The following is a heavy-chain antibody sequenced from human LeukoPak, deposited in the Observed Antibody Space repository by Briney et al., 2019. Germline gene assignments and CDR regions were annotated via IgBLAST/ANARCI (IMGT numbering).Heavy chain of an antibody. CDR1: DVAMSDYY. J-gene: IGHJ5*02. CDR3: ARHAFASPLDT. Sequence: PSETLSLTCTVSDVAMSDYYWSWIRRPPGKGLEWIAYIFHTGDSNQNPSLKGRVSVSLDIPKNELSLKLSSVSAADTAVYYCARHAFASPLDTWGQGTVVIVSS. V-gene: IGHV4-59*08. CDR2: IFHTGDS. D-gene: IGHD3-16*01.